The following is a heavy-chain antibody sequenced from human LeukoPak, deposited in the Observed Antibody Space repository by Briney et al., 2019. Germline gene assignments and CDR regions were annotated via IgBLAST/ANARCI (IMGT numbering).Heavy chain of an antibody. V-gene: IGHV1-69*05. J-gene: IGHJ6*03. CDR1: GGTFSSYA. D-gene: IGHD4-17*01. CDR2: IIPIFGTA. Sequence: SVKVSCKASGGTFSSYAISWVRQAPGQGLEWMGRIIPIFGTANYAQKFQGRVTITTDESTGTAYMELSSLRSEDTAVYYCARSYYGDYYMDVWGKGTTVTVSS. CDR3: ARSYYGDYYMDV.